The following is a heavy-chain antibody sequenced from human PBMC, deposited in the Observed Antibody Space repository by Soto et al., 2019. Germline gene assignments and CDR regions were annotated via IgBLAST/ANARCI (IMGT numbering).Heavy chain of an antibody. CDR3: ARDISYGSGTSYGY. CDR1: GYTFTSYG. V-gene: IGHV1-18*01. Sequence: QVQLVQSGAEVKKPGASVKVSCKASGYTFTSYGISWVRQAPGQGLEWMGWISNHNGDTNYARKLQGRVTMTTDTSTSTAYMELRSLTSDDTAVYYCARDISYGSGTSYGYWGQGTLVTVSS. D-gene: IGHD3-10*01. J-gene: IGHJ4*02. CDR2: ISNHNGDT.